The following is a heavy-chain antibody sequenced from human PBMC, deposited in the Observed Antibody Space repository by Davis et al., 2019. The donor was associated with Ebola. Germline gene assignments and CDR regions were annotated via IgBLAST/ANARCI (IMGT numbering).Heavy chain of an antibody. D-gene: IGHD4-17*01. V-gene: IGHV3-21*01. CDR1: GFTFSYYS. CDR3: VKAYGDFASYWYFDL. J-gene: IGHJ2*01. Sequence: GESLKISCAASGFTFSYYSMNWVRQAPGKGLGWVSYISTTGTNIKYADSVKGRFTISRDNSKNTLYLQMNSLRADDTAVYYCVKAYGDFASYWYFDLWGRGTLVTVSS. CDR2: ISTTGTNI.